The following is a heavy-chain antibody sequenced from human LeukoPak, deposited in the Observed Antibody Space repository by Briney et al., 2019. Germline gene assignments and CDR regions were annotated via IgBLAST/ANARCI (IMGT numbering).Heavy chain of an antibody. D-gene: IGHD2-21*02. CDR1: GYTFTSYG. CDR3: ARAKGHIVVVTDNSYYYYYGMDV. V-gene: IGHV1-69*13. Sequence: ASVKVSCKASGYTFTSYGISWVRQAPGQGLEWMGGIIPIFGTANYAQKFQGRVTITADESTSTAYMELSSLRSEDTAVYYCARAKGHIVVVTDNSYYYYYGMDVWGQGTTVTVSS. J-gene: IGHJ6*02. CDR2: IIPIFGTA.